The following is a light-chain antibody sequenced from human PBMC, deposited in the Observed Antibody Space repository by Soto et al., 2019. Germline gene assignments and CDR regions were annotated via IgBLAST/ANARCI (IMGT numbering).Light chain of an antibody. CDR3: QQRSNWPIT. CDR2: DAS. Sequence: EIVLTQSPATLSLSPGERATLSCRTSQSVSKYFAWYQHKPGRAPRLLIYDASSRATGIPARFIGSGSGTDFTLTISSLEPEDFAIYYCQQRSNWPITFGQGTRLEIK. J-gene: IGKJ5*01. CDR1: QSVSKY. V-gene: IGKV3-11*01.